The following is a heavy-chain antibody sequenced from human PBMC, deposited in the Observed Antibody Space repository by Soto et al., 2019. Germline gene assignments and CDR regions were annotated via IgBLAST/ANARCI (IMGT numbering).Heavy chain of an antibody. V-gene: IGHV1-18*01. J-gene: IGHJ4*02. CDR2: ISPYNGNT. D-gene: IGHD3-16*01. CDR1: GYTFKNYG. CDR3: ARDFGDDSSVPGAIFDY. Sequence: QIHLVQSGGEVKKPGTSVKVSCKSSGYTFKNYGITWVRQAPGQGLEWMGWISPYNGNTNYAEKFQDRVTMTTDTSTNIASLELRSLKSDDTALYFCARDFGDDSSVPGAIFDYWGQGTRVTVSS.